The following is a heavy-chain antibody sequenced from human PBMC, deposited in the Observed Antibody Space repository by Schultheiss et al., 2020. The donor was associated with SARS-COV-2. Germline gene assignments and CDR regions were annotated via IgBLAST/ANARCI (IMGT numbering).Heavy chain of an antibody. D-gene: IGHD6-19*01. Sequence: GGSLRLSCAASGFTFSNSDMNWVRQAPGKGLEWVSGVSWNGSRTHYADSVKGRFIISRDNSKNTLYLQMNSLRAEDTAVYYCARDLTSGWTSTFDSWGQGTLVTVSS. CDR3: ARDLTSGWTSTFDS. CDR2: VSWNGSRT. J-gene: IGHJ4*02. CDR1: GFTFSNSD. V-gene: IGHV3-19*01.